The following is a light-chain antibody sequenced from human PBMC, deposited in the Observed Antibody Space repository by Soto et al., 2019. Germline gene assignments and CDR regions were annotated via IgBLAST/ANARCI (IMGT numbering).Light chain of an antibody. CDR3: SSYSTTSPVI. Sequence: QSALTQPASVSGSPGQSITISCTGTSSDVGGYDHVSWYQQRPGKAPTLIIYDVSHRPSGVSNHFSGSKSGNAASLTISGLQAEDEGDYYCSSYSTTSPVIFGGGTQLTVL. J-gene: IGLJ2*01. V-gene: IGLV2-14*01. CDR1: SSDVGGYDH. CDR2: DVS.